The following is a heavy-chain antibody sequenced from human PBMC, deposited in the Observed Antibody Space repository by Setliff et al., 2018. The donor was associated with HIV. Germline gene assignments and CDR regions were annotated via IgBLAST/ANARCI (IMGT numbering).Heavy chain of an antibody. CDR3: ARVPLSSPSRPGGYFDH. V-gene: IGHV4-59*12. D-gene: IGHD3-16*01. CDR2: IYNNGNT. CDR1: GGSIKNKY. Sequence: PSETLSLTCNVSGGSIKNKYWTWIRQPPGKGLEWIGYIYNNGNTNYNPALKSRVTMSVDTSKNQFSLKLNSVTAADTAVYYCARVPLSSPSRPGGYFDHWGQGTLVTVSS. J-gene: IGHJ4*02.